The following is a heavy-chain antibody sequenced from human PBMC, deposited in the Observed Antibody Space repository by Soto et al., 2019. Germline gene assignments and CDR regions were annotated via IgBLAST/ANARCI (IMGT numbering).Heavy chain of an antibody. CDR1: GGSLSNYY. V-gene: IGHV4-4*07. J-gene: IGHJ3*02. CDR3: ARIRRTVTSTPLGAFDI. Sequence: QVQLQESGPGLVKPSETLSLTCTVSGGSLSNYYWSWIRQPAGKGLEWIGRIYTSGSTNYNPSLKRRVTMSRDMTKHEFSLTLSSVTAADTAVYYCARIRRTVTSTPLGAFDIWGQGTMVTVSS. D-gene: IGHD4-17*01. CDR2: IYTSGST.